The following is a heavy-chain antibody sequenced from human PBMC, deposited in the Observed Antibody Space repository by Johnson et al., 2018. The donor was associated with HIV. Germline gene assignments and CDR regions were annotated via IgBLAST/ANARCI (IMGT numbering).Heavy chain of an antibody. CDR2: ISSSGSTI. CDR1: GFTFSDYY. V-gene: IGHV3-11*01. D-gene: IGHD4-23*01. J-gene: IGHJ3*02. Sequence: QVQLVESGGGVVQPGRSLRLSCAASGFTFSDYYMSWIRQAPGKGLEWVSYISSSGSTIYYADSVKGRFTISRDNAKNSLYLQMDSLRAEDTALYYCARSSTVVTPHDIWGQGTMVTVSS. CDR3: ARSSTVVTPHDI.